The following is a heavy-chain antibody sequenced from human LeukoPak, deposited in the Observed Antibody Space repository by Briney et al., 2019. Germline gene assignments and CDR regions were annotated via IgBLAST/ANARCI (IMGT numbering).Heavy chain of an antibody. D-gene: IGHD6-6*01. J-gene: IGHJ4*02. CDR3: ATQRGIPTRPDLES. V-gene: IGHV3-33*01. CDR2: IWYDGTNK. CDR1: GFTFSSYG. Sequence: GGSLRLSCAASGFTFSSYGMHWVRQAPGKGLEWVAVIWYDGTNKHYADSVKGRFTISRDNSNKMLYLEVNSLRAEDTAVYYCATQRGIPTRPDLESWGQGTLVTVSS.